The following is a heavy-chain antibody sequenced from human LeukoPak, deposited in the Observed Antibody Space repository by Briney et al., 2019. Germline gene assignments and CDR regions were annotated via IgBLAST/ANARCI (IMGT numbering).Heavy chain of an antibody. D-gene: IGHD4-17*01. J-gene: IGHJ4*02. CDR1: EFTFSSYG. Sequence: PGGSLRLSCAASEFTFSSYGMHWVRQAPGKGLEWVAVIWYDGSNKYYADSVKGRFTISRDNSKNTLYLQMNSLRAEDTAVYYCAREVYGDYDYFDYWGQGTLVTVSS. CDR2: IWYDGSNK. V-gene: IGHV3-33*01. CDR3: AREVYGDYDYFDY.